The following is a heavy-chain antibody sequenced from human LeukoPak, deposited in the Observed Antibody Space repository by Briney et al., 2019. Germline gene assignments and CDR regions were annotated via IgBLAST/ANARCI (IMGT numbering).Heavy chain of an antibody. CDR2: INPSGGST. D-gene: IGHD2-15*01. J-gene: IGHJ6*03. Sequence: ASVKVSCKASGYTFTSYYMHWVRQAPGQGLAWMGIINPSGGSTSYAQKFQGRVTMTRDMSTSTVYMELSSLRSEDTAVYYCARGGTVVVVAATFYYMDVWGKGTTVTVSS. CDR3: ARGGTVVVVAATFYYMDV. CDR1: GYTFTSYY. V-gene: IGHV1-46*01.